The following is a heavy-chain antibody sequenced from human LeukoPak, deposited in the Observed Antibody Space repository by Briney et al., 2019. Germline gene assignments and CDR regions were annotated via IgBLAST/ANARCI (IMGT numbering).Heavy chain of an antibody. J-gene: IGHJ4*02. Sequence: ASVKVSCKASGYTFTSYDINWVRQATGQGLEWMGWMNPNSGNTGYAQKFQGRVTMTRNTSISTAYMELSSLRSEDTAVYYCARGPQGLTEPIRYFDWTRDWEGFDYWGQGTLVTVSS. CDR2: MNPNSGNT. CDR1: GYTFTSYD. CDR3: ARGPQGLTEPIRYFDWTRDWEGFDY. D-gene: IGHD3-9*01. V-gene: IGHV1-8*01.